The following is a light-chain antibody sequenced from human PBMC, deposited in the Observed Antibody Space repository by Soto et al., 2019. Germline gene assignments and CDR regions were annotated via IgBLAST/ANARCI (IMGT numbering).Light chain of an antibody. J-gene: IGLJ1*01. Sequence: QSVLTQPPSASGSPGQSVAISCTGTSSDVGYYNRVSWYQQPPGTAPKLMIYDVSNRPSGIPDRFSGSKSGNAASLTISGLQAEDEADDYCSSYTTSSTYVFGTGTKVTVL. CDR3: SSYTTSSTYV. CDR1: SSDVGYYNR. V-gene: IGLV2-18*02. CDR2: DVS.